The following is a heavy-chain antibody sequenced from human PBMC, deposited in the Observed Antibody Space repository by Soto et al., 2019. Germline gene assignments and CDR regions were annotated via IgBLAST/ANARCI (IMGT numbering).Heavy chain of an antibody. Sequence: GGSLRLSCTASGFTFGDYAMSWVRQAPGKGLEWVGFIRSKAYGGTTEYAASVKGRFTISRDDSKSIAYLQMNSLKTEDTAVYYCTRDNPYYSNYYYYYYMDVWGKGTTVTVSS. J-gene: IGHJ6*03. D-gene: IGHD4-4*01. CDR2: IRSKAYGGTT. CDR1: GFTFGDYA. CDR3: TRDNPYYSNYYYYYYMDV. V-gene: IGHV3-49*04.